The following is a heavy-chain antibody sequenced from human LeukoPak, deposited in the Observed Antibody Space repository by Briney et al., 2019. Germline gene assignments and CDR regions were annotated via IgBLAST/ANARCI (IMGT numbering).Heavy chain of an antibody. CDR2: MNDSGRT. V-gene: IGHV4-34*01. CDR3: ASGSWSRRFAP. CDR1: DVSLNGYY. J-gene: IGHJ5*02. D-gene: IGHD1-14*01. Sequence: SETLSLTCAVYDVSLNGYYWSWIRQPPGKGLEWIGEMNDSGRTTYNPSLESRATISAERSKNQFPLKLTSVTAADTAVYYCASGSWSRRFAPWGQGTLVTVSS.